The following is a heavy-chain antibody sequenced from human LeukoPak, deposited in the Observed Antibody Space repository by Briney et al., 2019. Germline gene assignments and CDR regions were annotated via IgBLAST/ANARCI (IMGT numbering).Heavy chain of an antibody. CDR3: ARGEYQWLTQNYYYYYMDV. V-gene: IGHV1-8*01. D-gene: IGHD6-19*01. CDR1: GYAFTSYD. CDR2: MNPNSGNT. Sequence: ASVKVSCKASGYAFTSYDINWVRQATGQGLEWMGWMNPNSGNTGYAQKFQGRVTMTRNTSISTAYMELSSLRSEDTAVYYCARGEYQWLTQNYYYYYMDVWGKGTTVTVSS. J-gene: IGHJ6*03.